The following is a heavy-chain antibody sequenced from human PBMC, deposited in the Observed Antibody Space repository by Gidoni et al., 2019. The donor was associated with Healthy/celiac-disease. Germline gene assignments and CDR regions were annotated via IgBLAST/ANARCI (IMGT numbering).Heavy chain of an antibody. V-gene: IGHV4-34*01. CDR2: INHSGST. CDR3: ARGPSGYSYGWIKWFDP. Sequence: QVQLQQWGAGLLKPSETLSLTCDVYGGSFSGYYWSWIRQPPGKGLEWIGEINHSGSTNYNPSLKSRVTISVDTSKNQFSLKLSSVTAADTAVYYCARGPSGYSYGWIKWFDPWGQGTLVTVSS. D-gene: IGHD5-18*01. CDR1: GGSFSGYY. J-gene: IGHJ5*02.